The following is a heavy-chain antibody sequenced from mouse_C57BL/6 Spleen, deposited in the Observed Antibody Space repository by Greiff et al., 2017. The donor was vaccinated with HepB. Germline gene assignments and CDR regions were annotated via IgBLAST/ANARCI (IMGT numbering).Heavy chain of an antibody. CDR2: IHPNSGST. CDR1: GYTFTSYW. V-gene: IGHV1-64*01. D-gene: IGHD2-3*01. Sequence: VQLQQSGAELVKPGASVKLSCKASGYTFTSYWMHWVKQRPGQGLEWIGMIHPNSGSTNYNEKFKSKATLTVAKSSSTAYMQLSSLTSEDSAFSYAAKSYDGYPYFDYWGQGTTLTVSS. CDR3: AKSYDGYPYFDY. J-gene: IGHJ2*01.